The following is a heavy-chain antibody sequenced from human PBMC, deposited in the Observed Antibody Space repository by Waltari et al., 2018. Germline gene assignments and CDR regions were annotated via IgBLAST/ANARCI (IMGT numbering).Heavy chain of an antibody. D-gene: IGHD2-2*01. J-gene: IGHJ4*02. CDR1: GFTFTDYY. Sequence: QVQVVESGGGLVKPGGSLRLSCVASGFTFTDYYMSWIRQAPGKGLEWGSFIDKSGITIFYADSVKGRFTVSRDNAKNSLYLQMNTLSPDDTAVYYCARDPHQAGDYWGQGTLVTVSS. V-gene: IGHV3-11*01. CDR3: ARDPHQAGDY. CDR2: IDKSGITI.